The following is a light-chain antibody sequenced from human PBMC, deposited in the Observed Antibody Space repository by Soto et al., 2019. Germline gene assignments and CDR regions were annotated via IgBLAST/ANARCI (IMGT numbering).Light chain of an antibody. J-gene: IGKJ1*01. V-gene: IGKV3-15*01. CDR1: QSVSTN. Sequence: EIVMTQSPATLSVSPGERATLSCRGSQSVSTNLAWYQQKPGQAPRLLIYGASTRATGIPARFXGSGXGTXXXXXXXXXXXEXFAVXXCQQYXNWPPWTFGQGTRVEXX. CDR2: GAS. CDR3: QQYXNWPPWT.